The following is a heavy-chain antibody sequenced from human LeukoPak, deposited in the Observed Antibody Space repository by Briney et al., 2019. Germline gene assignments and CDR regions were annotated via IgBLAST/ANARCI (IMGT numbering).Heavy chain of an antibody. CDR1: GFTVSSNY. CDR3: ARDLGRYDSNQGPLDAFDI. D-gene: IGHD3-22*01. J-gene: IGHJ3*02. Sequence: GGSLRLSCSASGFTVSSNYMSWVRQAPGRGLEWVSVIYTGGSTYYADSVKGRFTISRDNSKNTLYLQMNSLRAEDTAVYYCARDLGRYDSNQGPLDAFDIWGQGTMVTVSS. CDR2: IYTGGST. V-gene: IGHV3-53*01.